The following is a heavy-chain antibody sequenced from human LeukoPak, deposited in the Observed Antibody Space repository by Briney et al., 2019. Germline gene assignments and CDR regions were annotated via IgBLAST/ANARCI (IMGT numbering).Heavy chain of an antibody. D-gene: IGHD3-22*01. CDR3: ARVDDSSGTLFDY. V-gene: IGHV4-59*01. J-gene: IGHJ4*02. CDR2: IYYSGST. Sequence: PSETLSLTCTVSGGSISSYYWSWIRQPPGKGLEWIGYIYYSGSTNYNPFLKSRVTISVDTSKNQFSLKLSSVTAADTAVYYCARVDDSSGTLFDYWGQGTLVTVSS. CDR1: GGSISSYY.